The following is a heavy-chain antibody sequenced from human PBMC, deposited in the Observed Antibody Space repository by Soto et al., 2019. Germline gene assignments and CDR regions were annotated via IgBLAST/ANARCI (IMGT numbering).Heavy chain of an antibody. CDR1: GYTFTRSG. V-gene: IGHV1-18*01. J-gene: IGHJ5*02. D-gene: IGHD6-6*01. CDR3: ARGLEYWFDP. Sequence: ASVKVSCKASGYTFTRSGISWVRQAPGQGPEWMGWISSYNGDTNYAQTFQGRVTMTTDTSTSTAYMELRSLRSDDTAVYYCARGLEYWFDPWGQGTLVTVSS. CDR2: ISSYNGDT.